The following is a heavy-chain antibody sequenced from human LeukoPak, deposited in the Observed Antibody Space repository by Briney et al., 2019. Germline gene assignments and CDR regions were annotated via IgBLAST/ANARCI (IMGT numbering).Heavy chain of an antibody. D-gene: IGHD1-26*01. Sequence: GASVKVSCKASGYTFTSYGISWVRQAPGQGLEWMGWISAYNGNTNYAQKLQGRVTMTTDTSTSTAYMELRSLRSDDTAVYYCARDREGYSGSYNAGYDYWGQGTLVTVSS. V-gene: IGHV1-18*01. J-gene: IGHJ4*02. CDR2: ISAYNGNT. CDR3: ARDREGYSGSYNAGYDY. CDR1: GYTFTSYG.